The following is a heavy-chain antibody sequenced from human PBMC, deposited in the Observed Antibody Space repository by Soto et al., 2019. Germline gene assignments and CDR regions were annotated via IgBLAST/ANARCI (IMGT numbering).Heavy chain of an antibody. CDR3: AKVMFTHNLGAFDI. CDR2: ISGSGGST. Sequence: GGSLSLSCAASGFTFRSYAMSWVRPAPGKGLEWVSAISGSGGSTYYADSVKGRFTISRDNSKNTLYLQMNSLRAEDTAVYYCAKVMFTHNLGAFDIWGQGTMVTVSS. J-gene: IGHJ3*02. V-gene: IGHV3-23*01. CDR1: GFTFRSYA. D-gene: IGHD1-1*01.